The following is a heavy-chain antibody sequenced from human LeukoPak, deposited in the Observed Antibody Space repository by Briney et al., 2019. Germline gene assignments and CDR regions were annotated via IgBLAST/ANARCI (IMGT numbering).Heavy chain of an antibody. CDR3: ARGRPASYYFDY. CDR1: GGPFSGYY. D-gene: IGHD6-6*01. CDR2: INHSGST. V-gene: IGHV4-34*01. J-gene: IGHJ4*02. Sequence: SETLSLTCAVYGGPFSGYYWSWIRQPPGKGLEWIGEINHSGSTNYNPSLKSRVTISVDTSKNQFSLKLSSVTAADTAVYYCARGRPASYYFDYWGQGTLVTVSS.